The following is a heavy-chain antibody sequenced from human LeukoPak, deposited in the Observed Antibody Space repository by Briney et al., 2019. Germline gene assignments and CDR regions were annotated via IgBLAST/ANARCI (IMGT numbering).Heavy chain of an antibody. CDR1: GFTFSRYW. CDR2: IKQDESEK. D-gene: IGHD2-21*01. Sequence: GGSLRLSCTASGFTFSRYWMSWVREAPGKGRESVANIKQDESEKYYVDSVKGRFTISRDNAKNSLYLQMDSLRAEDTNVYYCVALAYLSASHSDYWGQGILVTVSS. CDR3: VALAYLSASHSDY. V-gene: IGHV3-7*01. J-gene: IGHJ4*02.